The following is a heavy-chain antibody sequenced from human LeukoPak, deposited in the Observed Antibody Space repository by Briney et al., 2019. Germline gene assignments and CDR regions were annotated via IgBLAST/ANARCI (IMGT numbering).Heavy chain of an antibody. J-gene: IGHJ4*02. Sequence: PGSSLRLSCAASGFTFSSYPMEWVRQAPGKGLECLSSLTGGSDYIYYADSVKGRFTISRDNAKSSLYLQMNSLRAEDTAVYYCARLGGGSYGKYYFDSWGQGTLVTVSS. CDR3: ARLGGGSYGKYYFDS. D-gene: IGHD1-26*01. V-gene: IGHV3-21*01. CDR2: LTGGSDYI. CDR1: GFTFSSYP.